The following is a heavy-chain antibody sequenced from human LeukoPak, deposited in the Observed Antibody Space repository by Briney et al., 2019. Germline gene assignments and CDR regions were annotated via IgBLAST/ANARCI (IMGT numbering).Heavy chain of an antibody. Sequence: SVKVSCKASGGTFSSYAISWVRQAPGQGLEWMGGIIPIFGTANYAQKFQGRVTIIADESTSTAYMELSSLRSEDTAVYYCAREGTTVTLYFDYWGQETLVTVSS. V-gene: IGHV1-69*13. CDR3: AREGTTVTLYFDY. CDR2: IIPIFGTA. CDR1: GGTFSSYA. J-gene: IGHJ4*02. D-gene: IGHD4-17*01.